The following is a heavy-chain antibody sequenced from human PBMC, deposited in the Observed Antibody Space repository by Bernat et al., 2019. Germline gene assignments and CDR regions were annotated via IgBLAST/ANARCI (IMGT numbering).Heavy chain of an antibody. CDR1: GFTFDDYT. CDR3: ARDPPARSGSYLDY. D-gene: IGHD3-10*01. J-gene: IGHJ4*02. Sequence: VQLVESGGVVVQPGGSLRLSCAASGFTFDDYTMHWVRQAPGKGLEWVAVMSYDGSNKYYADSVKGRFTISRDNSKNTLYLQMNSLRAEDTAVYYCARDPPARSGSYLDYWGQGTLVTVSS. V-gene: IGHV3-30-3*01. CDR2: MSYDGSNK.